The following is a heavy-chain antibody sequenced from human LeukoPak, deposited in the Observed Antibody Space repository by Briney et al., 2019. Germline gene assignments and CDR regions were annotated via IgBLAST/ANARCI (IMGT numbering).Heavy chain of an antibody. CDR1: GGTFSSYA. V-gene: IGHV1-69*05. J-gene: IGHJ5*02. CDR2: IIPIFGTA. D-gene: IGHD3-10*01. Sequence: SVTVSCKASGGTFSSYAISWVRQAPGQGLEWMGGIIPIFGTANYAQKFQGRVTITTDESTSTAYMELSSLRSEDTAVYYCASGQPTYFNWFDPWGQGTLVTVSS. CDR3: ASGQPTYFNWFDP.